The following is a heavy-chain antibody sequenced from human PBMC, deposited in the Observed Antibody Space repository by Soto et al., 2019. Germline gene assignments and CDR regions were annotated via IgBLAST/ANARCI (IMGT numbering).Heavy chain of an antibody. CDR3: AKRVTPNYYYYGMDV. J-gene: IGHJ6*02. CDR1: GFTFSSYA. D-gene: IGHD4-4*01. CDR2: ISSSGTST. Sequence: SGGSLRLSCAASGFTFSSYAMSWVRQAPGKGLEWVSSISSSGTSTYYADSVKGRFTISRDNSKNTLYLQMNSLRAEDTAVYYCAKRVTPNYYYYGMDVWGLGTTVTVSS. V-gene: IGHV3-23*01.